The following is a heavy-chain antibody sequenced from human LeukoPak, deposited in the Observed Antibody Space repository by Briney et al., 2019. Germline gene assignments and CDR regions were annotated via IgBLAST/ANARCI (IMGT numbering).Heavy chain of an antibody. CDR2: IYYSGST. CDR3: ARGNYGYQLLGV. CDR1: GGSISSYY. D-gene: IGHD2-2*01. Sequence: SETLSLTCTVSGGSISSYYWSWIRQPPGKGLEWIGYIYYSGSTNYNPPLKSRVTISVDTSKNQFSLKLSSVTAADTAVYYCARGNYGYQLLGVWGQGTLVTVSS. V-gene: IGHV4-59*01. J-gene: IGHJ4*02.